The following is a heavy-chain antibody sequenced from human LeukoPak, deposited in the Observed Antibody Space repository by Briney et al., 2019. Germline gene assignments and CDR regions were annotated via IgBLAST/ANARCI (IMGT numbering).Heavy chain of an antibody. CDR1: GFTFSSYG. V-gene: IGHV3-23*01. D-gene: IGHD6-13*01. CDR2: ISGSGGST. Sequence: PGGSLRLSCAASGFTFSSYGMSWVRQAPGKGLEWVSAISGSGGSTYYADSVKGRFTISRDNSKNTLYLQMNSLGTDDTAVYYCARDSDSWYFDYWGQGTLVTVSS. CDR3: ARDSDSWYFDY. J-gene: IGHJ4*02.